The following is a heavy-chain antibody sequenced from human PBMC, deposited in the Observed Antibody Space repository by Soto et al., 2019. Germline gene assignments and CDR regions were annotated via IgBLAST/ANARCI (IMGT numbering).Heavy chain of an antibody. Sequence: SETLSLTCTVSGGSISSSSYYWGWIRQPPGKGLEWIGSIYYSGSTYYNPSLKSRVTISVDTSKNQFSLKLSTVTAADTAVYYCARRGEQLVEIDNCGQGTQVTVSS. CDR3: ARRGEQLVEIDN. D-gene: IGHD6-6*01. CDR1: GGSISSSSYY. CDR2: IYYSGST. V-gene: IGHV4-39*01. J-gene: IGHJ4*02.